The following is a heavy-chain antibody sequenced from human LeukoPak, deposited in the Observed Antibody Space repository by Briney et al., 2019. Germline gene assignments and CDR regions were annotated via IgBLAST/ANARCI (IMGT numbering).Heavy chain of an antibody. CDR3: AREGITGTTYAFDI. CDR2: IYTSGGT. Sequence: SETLSLTCTVSGGSISSYYWSWIRQPAGKGLEWIGRIYTSGGTNYNPSLKSRVTMSVDTSKNQFSLKLSSVTAADTAVYYCAREGITGTTYAFDIWGQGTMVTVSS. CDR1: GGSISSYY. D-gene: IGHD1-7*01. J-gene: IGHJ3*02. V-gene: IGHV4-4*07.